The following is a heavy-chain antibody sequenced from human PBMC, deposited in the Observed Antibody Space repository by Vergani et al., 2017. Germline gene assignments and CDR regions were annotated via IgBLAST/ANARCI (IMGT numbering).Heavy chain of an antibody. CDR3: AKVGRSEVAGTFGAFDI. Sequence: EVQLLESGGGLVQPGGSLRLSCEASGFSFPGYAMSWVRQAPGKGLEWVSTLSASDRRTHYADSVKGRFTISRDNSKNTLVLHMNSLRPEDTAVYYCAKVGRSEVAGTFGAFDIWGQGTMVTVSS. CDR2: LSASDRRT. CDR1: GFSFPGYA. J-gene: IGHJ3*02. V-gene: IGHV3-23*01. D-gene: IGHD6-19*01.